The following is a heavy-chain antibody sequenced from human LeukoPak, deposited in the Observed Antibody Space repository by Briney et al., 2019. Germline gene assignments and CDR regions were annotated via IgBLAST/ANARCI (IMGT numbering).Heavy chain of an antibody. CDR3: AKEGLRNFDWYRAPTVIDP. CDR1: GFTFSSYG. Sequence: PGGSLRLSCAASGFTFSSYGMHWVRQAPGKGLEWVAFIRYDGSNKYYADSVKGRFTISRDNSKNTLYLQMNSLRVEDTAVYYCAKEGLRNFDWYRAPTVIDPWGQGTLVTVSS. D-gene: IGHD3-9*01. CDR2: IRYDGSNK. J-gene: IGHJ5*02. V-gene: IGHV3-30*02.